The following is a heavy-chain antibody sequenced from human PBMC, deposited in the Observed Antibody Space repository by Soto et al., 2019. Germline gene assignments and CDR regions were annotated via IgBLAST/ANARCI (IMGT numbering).Heavy chain of an antibody. CDR1: GGTFSSYA. CDR3: ARRPRWDGSRGYPGSEDAFYI. CDR2: IIPIFGTA. V-gene: IGHV1-69*06. Sequence: SVKVSCKASGGTFSSYAISWVRQAPGQGLEWMGGIIPIFGTANYAQQFQGRVTITADKSTSTAYMAQSSLRSEHTAVYYGARRPRWDGSRGYPGSEDAFYIWVQGTMVTVSS. D-gene: IGHD3-22*01. J-gene: IGHJ3*02.